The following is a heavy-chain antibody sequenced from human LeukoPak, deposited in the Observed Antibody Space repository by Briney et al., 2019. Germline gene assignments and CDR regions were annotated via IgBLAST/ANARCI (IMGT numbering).Heavy chain of an antibody. CDR1: GDTVSSNNGA. V-gene: IGHV6-1*01. D-gene: IGHD3-9*01. J-gene: IGHJ4*02. CDR2: TYYTSKWYN. CDR3: ARDVGTTGWHTFDY. Sequence: SQTLSLTCAISGDTVSSNNGAWNWIRQSPSRGLEWLGRTYYTSKWYNDYAESLISRITISPVTSKNQFSLQLYSVTPEDTAVYYCARDVGTTGWHTFDYWGQGTLVTVSS.